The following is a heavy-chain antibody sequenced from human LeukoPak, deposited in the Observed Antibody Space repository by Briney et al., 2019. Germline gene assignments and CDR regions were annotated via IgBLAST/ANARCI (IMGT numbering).Heavy chain of an antibody. Sequence: GASVKVSCKAFGYTFTSNYMHWVRQAPGQGPEWMGVISPSGGSTTYAQKFQGRVTMTRDMSTSTAYMELSSLRSEDTAVYYCAKTRDYYDSSGYFDAFDIWGQGTMVTVSS. CDR2: ISPSGGST. CDR1: GYTFTSNY. CDR3: AKTRDYYDSSGYFDAFDI. D-gene: IGHD3-22*01. J-gene: IGHJ3*02. V-gene: IGHV1-46*01.